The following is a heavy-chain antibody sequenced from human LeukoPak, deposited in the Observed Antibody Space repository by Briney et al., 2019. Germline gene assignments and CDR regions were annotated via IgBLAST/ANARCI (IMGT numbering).Heavy chain of an antibody. J-gene: IGHJ4*02. CDR3: ARAWYYYDSSGYLFPLDY. CDR1: GYTFTSYG. V-gene: IGHV1-18*01. CDR2: ISAYNGNT. Sequence: ASVKVSCKASGYTFTSYGISWVRQAPGQGLEWMGWISAYNGNTNYAQKLQGRVTMTTDTSTSTAYMELSSLRSDDTAVYYCARAWYYYDSSGYLFPLDYWGQGTLVTVSS. D-gene: IGHD3-22*01.